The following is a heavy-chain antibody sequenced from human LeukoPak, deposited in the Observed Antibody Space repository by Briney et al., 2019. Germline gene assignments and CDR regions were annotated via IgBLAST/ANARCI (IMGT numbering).Heavy chain of an antibody. Sequence: GESLKISCKGSGYSFTSYWISWVRQMPGKGLEWMGRIDPSDSYTNYSPSFQGHVTISADKSISTAYLQWCSLKASDTAMYYCARAVAAPTRDYFDYWGQGTLVTVSS. J-gene: IGHJ4*02. CDR1: GYSFTSYW. D-gene: IGHD6-19*01. CDR3: ARAVAAPTRDYFDY. CDR2: IDPSDSYT. V-gene: IGHV5-10-1*01.